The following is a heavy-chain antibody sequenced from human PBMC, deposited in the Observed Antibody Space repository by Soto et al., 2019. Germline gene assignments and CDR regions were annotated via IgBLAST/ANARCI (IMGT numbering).Heavy chain of an antibody. J-gene: IGHJ5*02. CDR2: INPNSGGT. CDR1: GSTFTGYS. V-gene: IGHV1-2*04. D-gene: IGHD2-21*01. Sequence: ASVKVCCNASGSTFTGYSMHCVRHATGQGLAWMGWINPNSGGTNYAQKFQGWVTMTRDTSISTAYMELSRLRSDDTAVYYCATLPTRIVVSLLPIPTWGQGILVTAPQ. CDR3: ATLPTRIVVSLLPIPT.